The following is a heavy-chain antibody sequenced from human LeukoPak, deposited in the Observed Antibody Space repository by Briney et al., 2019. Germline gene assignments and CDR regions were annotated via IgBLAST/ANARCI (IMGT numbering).Heavy chain of an antibody. J-gene: IGHJ4*02. CDR1: GFTFSSYG. CDR3: ARDGPDGGHGDYVPDY. CDR2: IWYGGSNK. Sequence: PGGSLRLSCAASGFTFSSYGMHWVRQAPGKGLEWVAVIWYGGSNKYYADSVKGRFTISRDNSKNTLYLQMNSLRAEDTAVYYCARDGPDGGHGDYVPDYWGQGTLVTVSS. D-gene: IGHD4-17*01. V-gene: IGHV3-33*01.